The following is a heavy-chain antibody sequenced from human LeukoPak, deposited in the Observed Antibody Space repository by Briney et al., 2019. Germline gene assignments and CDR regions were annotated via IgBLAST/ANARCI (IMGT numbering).Heavy chain of an antibody. CDR3: ARDEISLGNYHGSGSYYKPLDY. V-gene: IGHV1-69*04. CDR2: IIPILGIA. CDR1: GGTFSSYA. Sequence: SVKVSCKASGGTFSSYAISWVRQAPGQGLEWMGRIIPILGIANYAQKFQGRVTITADKSTSTAYMELSSLRSEDTAVYYCARDEISLGNYHGSGSYYKPLDYWGQGTLVTVSS. J-gene: IGHJ4*02. D-gene: IGHD3-10*01.